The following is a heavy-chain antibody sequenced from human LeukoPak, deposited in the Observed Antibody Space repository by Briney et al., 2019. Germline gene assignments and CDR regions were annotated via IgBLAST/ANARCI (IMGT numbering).Heavy chain of an antibody. D-gene: IGHD6-13*01. Sequence: PSETLSLTCTVSGYSISSGYYWGWFRQPPGRGRGGIGIFYHSGSTYYNPSLKSRVTISVDTSKNQFSLKLSSVTAADTAVYYCARVAIAAAGTGAFDIWGQGTMVTVSS. CDR1: GYSISSGYY. J-gene: IGHJ3*02. CDR3: ARVAIAAAGTGAFDI. CDR2: FYHSGST. V-gene: IGHV4-38-2*02.